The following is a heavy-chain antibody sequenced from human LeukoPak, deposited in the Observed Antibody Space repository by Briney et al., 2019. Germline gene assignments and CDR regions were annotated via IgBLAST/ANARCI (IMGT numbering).Heavy chain of an antibody. Sequence: SETLSLTCTVSGGSISSYFWSWIRQPPGKGLEWIGYIYYGGNTNYNPSLKSRVTISVDTSKNQFSLKLSSVTAADTAVYYCARASRDILTGYYFDYWGQGTLVTVSS. CDR2: IYYGGNT. D-gene: IGHD3-9*01. V-gene: IGHV4-59*08. CDR1: GGSISSYF. CDR3: ARASRDILTGYYFDY. J-gene: IGHJ4*02.